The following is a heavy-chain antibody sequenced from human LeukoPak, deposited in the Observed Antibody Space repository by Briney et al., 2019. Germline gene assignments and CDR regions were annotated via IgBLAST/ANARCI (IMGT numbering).Heavy chain of an antibody. D-gene: IGHD3-22*01. J-gene: IGHJ4*02. V-gene: IGHV3-48*03. CDR3: ARGRYYYDSSGYSGVDY. Sequence: GGSLRLSCAASGFTFSSYEMNWVRQAPGKGLEWVSYISSSGSTIYYADSVKGRFTISRDNAKNSLYLQMNSLRAEDTAVYYCARGRYYYDSSGYSGVDYWGQGTLVTVSS. CDR2: ISSSGSTI. CDR1: GFTFSSYE.